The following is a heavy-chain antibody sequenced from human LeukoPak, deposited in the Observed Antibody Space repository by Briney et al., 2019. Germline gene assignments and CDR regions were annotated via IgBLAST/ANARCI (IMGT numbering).Heavy chain of an antibody. CDR3: AKGNDSSGYDY. CDR2: ISYDGSNK. D-gene: IGHD3-22*01. CDR1: GFTFRSYG. J-gene: IGHJ4*02. V-gene: IGHV3-30*18. Sequence: GRFLRLSCVASGFTFRSYGMHWVRQAPGKGLEWVAVISYDGSNKYYADSVKGRFTISRDNSKNTLYLQMNSLRVEDTAVYYCAKGNDSSGYDYWGQGTLVTVSS.